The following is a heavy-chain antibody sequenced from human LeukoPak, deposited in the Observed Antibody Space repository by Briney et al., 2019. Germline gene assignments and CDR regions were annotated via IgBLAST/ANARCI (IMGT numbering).Heavy chain of an antibody. CDR2: ISGSGGST. CDR1: GFASSNYA. J-gene: IGHJ6*02. Sequence: GGSLRLSCAASGFASSNYAMSWVRQAPGKGLEWVSAISGSGGSTYYADSVKGRFTISRDNSKNTLYLQMNSLRAEDTAVYYCAKLLGDYSNDGMDVWGQGTTVTVSS. CDR3: AKLLGDYSNDGMDV. V-gene: IGHV3-23*01. D-gene: IGHD4-11*01.